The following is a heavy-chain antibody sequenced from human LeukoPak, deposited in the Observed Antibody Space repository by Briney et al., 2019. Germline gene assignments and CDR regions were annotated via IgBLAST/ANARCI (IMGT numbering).Heavy chain of an antibody. J-gene: IGHJ4*02. CDR2: IIPIFGTA. CDR3: ARECRDGYSFWSGPYYFDY. Sequence: ASVKVSCKASGGTFSSYAISWVRQAPGQGLEWMGGIIPIFGTANYAQKFQGRVTITADESTSTAYMELSSLSSEDTAVYYCARECRDGYSFWSGPYYFDYWGQGTLVTVSS. CDR1: GGTFSSYA. V-gene: IGHV1-69*13. D-gene: IGHD5-24*01.